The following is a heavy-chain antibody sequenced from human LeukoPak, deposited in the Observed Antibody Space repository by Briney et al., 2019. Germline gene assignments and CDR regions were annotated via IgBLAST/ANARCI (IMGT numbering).Heavy chain of an antibody. CDR3: ARDPGQYYDILTGYYTPYYFDY. D-gene: IGHD3-9*01. V-gene: IGHV1-18*01. CDR1: GYTFTSYG. Sequence: ASVKVSCKASGYTFTSYGISWVRQAPGQGREWMGWISTYNGDTDYAQKLQGRVTMTAATSTSTAYMEIRSLRSDDTAVYYCARDPGQYYDILTGYYTPYYFDYWGQGTLVTVSP. CDR2: ISTYNGDT. J-gene: IGHJ4*02.